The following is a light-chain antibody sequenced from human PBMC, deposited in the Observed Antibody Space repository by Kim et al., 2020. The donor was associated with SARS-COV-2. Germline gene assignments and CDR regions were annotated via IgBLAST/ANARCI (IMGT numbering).Light chain of an antibody. CDR2: WAS. J-gene: IGKJ3*01. Sequence: GTSNCKSSQSVLYSSNNKNYLAWYQQKPGQPPKMLIYWASTRESGVPDRFSGSGSGTDFTLTISSLQAEDVAVYYCQQYYSTPGTFGPGTKVDIK. CDR3: QQYYSTPGT. CDR1: QSVLYSSNNKNY. V-gene: IGKV4-1*01.